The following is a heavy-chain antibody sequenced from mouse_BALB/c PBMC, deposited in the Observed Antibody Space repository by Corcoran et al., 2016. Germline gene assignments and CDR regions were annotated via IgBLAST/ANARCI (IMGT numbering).Heavy chain of an antibody. CDR2: INTYTEEP. CDR1: GYTFTNFG. D-gene: IGHD2-3*01. V-gene: IGHV9-3-1*01. Sequence: QIQLVQSGPELKKPGETVKISCKASGYTFTNFGVNWVKQAPGTGLKYRGWINTYTEEPTYADDFKGRFAFSLETSASTAYLQINNLKNEDTATYFCARWGYYSLDFWGQGTTLTVSS. J-gene: IGHJ2*01. CDR3: ARWGYYSLDF.